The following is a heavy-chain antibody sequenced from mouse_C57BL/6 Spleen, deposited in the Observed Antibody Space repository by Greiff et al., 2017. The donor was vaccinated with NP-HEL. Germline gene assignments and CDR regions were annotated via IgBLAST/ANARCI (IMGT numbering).Heavy chain of an antibody. CDR3: ARQDYYGSSWGY. V-gene: IGHV5-6*01. CDR2: ISSGGSYT. Sequence: EVQVVESGGDLVKPGGSLKLSCAASGFTFSSYGMSWVRQTPDKRLEWVATISSGGSYTYYPDSVKGRFTISRDNAKNTLYLQMSSLKSEDTAMYYCARQDYYGSSWGYWGQGTTLTVAS. J-gene: IGHJ2*01. D-gene: IGHD1-1*01. CDR1: GFTFSSYG.